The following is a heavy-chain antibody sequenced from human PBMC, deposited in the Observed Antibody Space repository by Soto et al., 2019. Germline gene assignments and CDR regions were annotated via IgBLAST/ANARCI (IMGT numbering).Heavy chain of an antibody. V-gene: IGHV1-69*02. CDR3: AGGVVVVVAATPFYYYSGMDV. D-gene: IGHD2-15*01. J-gene: IGHJ6*02. CDR1: GGTFSSYT. CDR2: IIPILGIA. Sequence: QVQLVQSGAEVKKPGSSVKVSCKASGGTFSSYTISWVRQAPGQGLEWMGRIIPILGIANYAQKFQGRVTITADKSTSTASVELSSLRSEDTAVYYCAGGVVVVVAATPFYYYSGMDVWGQGTTVTVSS.